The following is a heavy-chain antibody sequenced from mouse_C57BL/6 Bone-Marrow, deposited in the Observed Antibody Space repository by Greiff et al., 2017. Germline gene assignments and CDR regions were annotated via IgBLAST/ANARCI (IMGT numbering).Heavy chain of an antibody. D-gene: IGHD1-1*01. J-gene: IGHJ2*01. CDR1: GYTFTSYW. CDR2: IDPSDSYT. Sequence: VKLMESGAELVMPGASVKLSCTASGYTFTSYWMHWVKQRPGQGLEWIGEIDPSDSYTNYNQKFKGKSTLTVDKSSSTAYMQLSSLTSEDSAVYYCAREACITTVVLDDWGQGTTLTVSS. V-gene: IGHV1-69*01. CDR3: AREACITTVVLDD.